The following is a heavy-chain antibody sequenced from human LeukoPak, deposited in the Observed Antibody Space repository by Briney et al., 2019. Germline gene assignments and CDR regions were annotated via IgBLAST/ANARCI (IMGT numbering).Heavy chain of an antibody. Sequence: SETLSLTCTVSGGSISSGGYYWSWIRQHPGKGLEWIGYIYYSGSTYYNPSLKSRVTISVDTSKNQFSLWLSSVTAADTAVYYCARRRRITGTTSYYYGMDVWGQGTTVTVSS. CDR1: GGSISSGGYY. D-gene: IGHD1-7*01. J-gene: IGHJ6*02. CDR2: IYYSGST. CDR3: ARRRRITGTTSYYYGMDV. V-gene: IGHV4-31*03.